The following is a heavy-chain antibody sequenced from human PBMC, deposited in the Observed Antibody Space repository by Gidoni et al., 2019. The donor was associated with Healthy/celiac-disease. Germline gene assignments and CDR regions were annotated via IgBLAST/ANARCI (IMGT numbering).Heavy chain of an antibody. CDR1: GFTFSSYA. Sequence: EVQLLESGGGLVQPGGSLRLSCAASGFTFSSYAMRGVRQAPGKGLEWVSAISGSGGSTYYADSVKGRVTISRDNSKNTLYLQMNSLRAEDTAVYYCAKEDWGGGSWSYYYGMDVWGQGTTVTVSS. J-gene: IGHJ6*02. D-gene: IGHD2-15*01. CDR3: AKEDWGGGSWSYYYGMDV. CDR2: ISGSGGST. V-gene: IGHV3-23*01.